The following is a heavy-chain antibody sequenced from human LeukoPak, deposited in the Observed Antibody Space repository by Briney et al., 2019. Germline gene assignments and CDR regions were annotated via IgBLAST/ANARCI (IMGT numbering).Heavy chain of an antibody. V-gene: IGHV3-21*01. J-gene: IGHJ4*02. Sequence: PGGSLRLSCAASGFTFSDSWMSWVRQAPGRGLEWVASISSSSSYIYYVDSVKGRFTISRDNAKNSLYLQMNSLRAEDTAVYYCARERSIGSLDYWGQGTLVTVSS. CDR2: ISSSSSYI. CDR3: ARERSIGSLDY. CDR1: GFTFSDSW. D-gene: IGHD1-26*01.